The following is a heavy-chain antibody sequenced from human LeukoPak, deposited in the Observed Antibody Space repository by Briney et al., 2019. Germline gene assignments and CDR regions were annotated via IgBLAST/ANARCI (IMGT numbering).Heavy chain of an antibody. Sequence: GGSLRLSCAASGFTFSSYSMNWVRQAPGKGLEWVSSISSSSSYIYYADSVKGRFTISRDNAKNSLYLQMNSLRAEDTAVYYCARVGEDGYSGYDSAFDIWGQGTMVTVSS. CDR1: GFTFSSYS. J-gene: IGHJ3*02. D-gene: IGHD5-12*01. CDR3: ARVGEDGYSGYDSAFDI. V-gene: IGHV3-21*01. CDR2: ISSSSSYI.